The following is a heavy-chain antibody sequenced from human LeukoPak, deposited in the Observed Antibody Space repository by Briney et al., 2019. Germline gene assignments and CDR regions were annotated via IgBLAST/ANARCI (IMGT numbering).Heavy chain of an antibody. J-gene: IGHJ4*02. Sequence: PGGSLRLSCAASGFTFSSYAMSWVRQAPGKGLVWVSAISGSGGSTYYADSVKGRFTISRDNSKNTLYLQMNSLRAEDTAVYYCAKALVRGVRFDYWGQGTLVTVSS. CDR2: ISGSGGST. D-gene: IGHD3-10*01. CDR3: AKALVRGVRFDY. CDR1: GFTFSSYA. V-gene: IGHV3-23*01.